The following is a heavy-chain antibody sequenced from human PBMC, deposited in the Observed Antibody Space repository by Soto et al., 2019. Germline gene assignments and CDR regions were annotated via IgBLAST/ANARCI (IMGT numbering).Heavy chain of an antibody. V-gene: IGHV4-30-4*01. J-gene: IGHJ4*02. CDR2: IYYSGST. CDR3: ARAKGVSNDFWSGYSTYFDY. Sequence: PSETLSLTCTVSGGSISSGDYYWSWIRQPPGKGLEWIGYIYYSGSTYYNPSLKSRVTISVDTSKNQFSLKLSSVTAADTAVYYCARAKGVSNDFWSGYSTYFDYWGQGTLVTVSS. D-gene: IGHD3-3*01. CDR1: GGSISSGDYY.